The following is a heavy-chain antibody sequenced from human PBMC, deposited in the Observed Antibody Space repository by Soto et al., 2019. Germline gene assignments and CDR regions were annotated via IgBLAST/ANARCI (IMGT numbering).Heavy chain of an antibody. V-gene: IGHV4-30-4*01. CDR1: GGSISSGDYY. J-gene: IGHJ4*02. CDR2: IYYSGST. CDR3: ASHSITMVRGVYY. Sequence: QVQLQESGPGLVKPSQTLSLTCTVSGGSISSGDYYWSWIRQPPGKGLEWIGYIYYSGSTYYNPSHKSRVTISVDTSKNQFSLKLSSVTAADTAVYYCASHSITMVRGVYYWGQGTLVTVSS. D-gene: IGHD3-10*01.